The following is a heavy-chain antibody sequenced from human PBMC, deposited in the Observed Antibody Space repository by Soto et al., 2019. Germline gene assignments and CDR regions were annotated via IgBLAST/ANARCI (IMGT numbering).Heavy chain of an antibody. V-gene: IGHV1-69*01. Sequence: QVQLVQSGAEVKKPGSSVKVSCKASGGTFSSYAISWVRQAPGQGLEWMGGIIPIFGTANYAQKFQGRVTFTADESTSTAYMELSSLRSEDTAVYYCAREPRHYYYDSSGYFDYWGQGTLVTVSS. CDR2: IIPIFGTA. J-gene: IGHJ4*02. CDR1: GGTFSSYA. CDR3: AREPRHYYYDSSGYFDY. D-gene: IGHD3-22*01.